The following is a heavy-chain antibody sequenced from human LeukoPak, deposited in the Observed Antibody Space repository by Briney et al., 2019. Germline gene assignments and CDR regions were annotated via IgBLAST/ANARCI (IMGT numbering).Heavy chain of an antibody. CDR3: ARGNVWSGLDY. D-gene: IGHD3-16*01. CDR1: GGSISSYY. J-gene: IGHJ4*02. V-gene: IGHV4-59*01. CDR2: TYYSGST. Sequence: PSETLSLTCTVSGGSISSYYWSWIRQPPGKGLEWIGYTYYSGSTNYNPSLKSRVTISVDTSKNQFSLKLSSVTAADTAVYYCARGNVWSGLDYWGQGTLVTVSS.